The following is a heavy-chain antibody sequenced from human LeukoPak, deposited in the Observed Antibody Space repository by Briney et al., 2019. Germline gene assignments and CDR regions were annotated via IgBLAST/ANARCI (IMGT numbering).Heavy chain of an antibody. J-gene: IGHJ6*02. CDR3: ARDKYYYGSGREHYYGMDV. CDR1: RFNFSVYS. V-gene: IGHV3-48*04. Sequence: GSLRLSCETSRFNFSVYSMNWVRQAPGKGLEWVSYIGSSGSTKYHADSVKGRFTVSRDNARSSLYLQMNSLRAEDTAVYYCARDKYYYGSGREHYYGMDVWGQGTTVTVSS. CDR2: IGSSGSTK. D-gene: IGHD3-10*01.